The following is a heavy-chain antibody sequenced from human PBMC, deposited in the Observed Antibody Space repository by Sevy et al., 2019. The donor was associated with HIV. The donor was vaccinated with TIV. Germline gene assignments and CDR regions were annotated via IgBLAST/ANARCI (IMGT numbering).Heavy chain of an antibody. D-gene: IGHD6-19*01. CDR3: AGQTSGWYDWFDP. CDR1: AYNFIGYY. V-gene: IGHV1-2*06. J-gene: IGHJ5*02. CDR2: INPTSGGT. Sequence: ASVKVSCKASAYNFIGYYIHWVRQAPGQGLEWIGRINPTSGGTKYAHKFQGRVTVTIDMSVSTAYMELARLTSVDTAGYYCAGQTSGWYDWFDPWGPGTLVTVSS.